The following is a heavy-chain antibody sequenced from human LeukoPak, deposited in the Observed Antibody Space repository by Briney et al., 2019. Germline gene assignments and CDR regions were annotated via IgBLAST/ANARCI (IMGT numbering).Heavy chain of an antibody. CDR2: ISSNGGST. J-gene: IGHJ6*03. V-gene: IGHV3-64*01. CDR3: ARAGELRYMDV. D-gene: IGHD3-16*01. Sequence: GGSLRLSCAASGFTFSSYAMHWVRQAPGKGLEYVSAISSNGGSTYYANSVKGRFTISRDNSKNTLYLQMSSLRADDTAIYYCARAGELRYMDVWGKGTAVTVSS. CDR1: GFTFSSYA.